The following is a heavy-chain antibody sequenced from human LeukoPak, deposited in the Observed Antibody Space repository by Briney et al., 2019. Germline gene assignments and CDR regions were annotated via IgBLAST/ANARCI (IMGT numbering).Heavy chain of an antibody. D-gene: IGHD5-12*01. V-gene: IGHV3-11*06. CDR2: ISSSSSYT. CDR1: GFTFSDYY. CDR3: ARKGYSGYDLGSDY. J-gene: IGHJ4*02. Sequence: PGGSLRLSCAASGFTFSDYYMSWIRKAPGKGLEWVSYISSSSSYTNYADSVKGRFTISRDNSKNTLYLQMNSLRAEDTAVYYCARKGYSGYDLGSDYWGQGTLVTVSS.